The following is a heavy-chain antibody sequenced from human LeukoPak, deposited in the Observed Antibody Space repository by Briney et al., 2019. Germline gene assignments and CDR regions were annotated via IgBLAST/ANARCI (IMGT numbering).Heavy chain of an antibody. D-gene: IGHD7-27*01. V-gene: IGHV3-33*01. CDR2: VWYDGSEK. Sequence: GRSLRLSCAASGFTFSSYGIHWVRQAPGKGPEWVAVVWYDGSEKYYADSVKGRFTISRDNSKNTLYLQMNSLRAEDTAIYYCARDRGDPDYYFDQWGQGTLVTVSS. J-gene: IGHJ4*02. CDR3: ARDRGDPDYYFDQ. CDR1: GFTFSSYG.